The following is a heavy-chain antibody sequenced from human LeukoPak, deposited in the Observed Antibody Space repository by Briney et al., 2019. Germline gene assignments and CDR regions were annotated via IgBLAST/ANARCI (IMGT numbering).Heavy chain of an antibody. J-gene: IGHJ4*02. CDR3: VSSYDYSGTGSFDH. CDR2: IKQDGSEK. V-gene: IGHV3-7*01. CDR1: GFAFSSYA. Sequence: GGSLRLSCAASGFAFSSYAMHWVRQAPGKGLEWVANIKQDGSEKYYVDSLKGRFTISRDNAKNSLYLQMNSLRAEDTAVYYCVSSYDYSGTGSFDHWGQGILVTVSS. D-gene: IGHD4-4*01.